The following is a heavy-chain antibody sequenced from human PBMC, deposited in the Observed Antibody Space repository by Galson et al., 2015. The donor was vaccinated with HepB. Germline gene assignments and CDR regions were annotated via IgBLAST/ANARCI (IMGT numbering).Heavy chain of an antibody. D-gene: IGHD7-27*01. J-gene: IGHJ6*02. CDR3: ARLSWAYYYYGMDV. Sequence: SETLSLTCTVSGGSISSYYWSWNRQPPGKGLEWIGYIYYSGSTNYNPSLKSRVTISVDTSMNQFSLKLSSVTAADTAVYYCARLSWAYYYYGMDVWGQGTTVTVSS. V-gene: IGHV4-59*08. CDR1: GGSISSYY. CDR2: IYYSGST.